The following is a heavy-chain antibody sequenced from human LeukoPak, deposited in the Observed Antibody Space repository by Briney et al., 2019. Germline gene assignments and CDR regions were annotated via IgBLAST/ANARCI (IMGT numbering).Heavy chain of an antibody. Sequence: SETLSLTCAVYGGSFSGYYWSWIRQPPGKGLEWIGEINHSGSTNYNPSLKSRVTISVDTSKNQFSLKLSSVTAADTAVYYCARGLGSTKKYWGQGTLVTVS. V-gene: IGHV4-34*01. J-gene: IGHJ4*02. CDR1: GGSFSGYY. CDR3: ARGLGSTKKY. D-gene: IGHD6-13*01. CDR2: INHSGST.